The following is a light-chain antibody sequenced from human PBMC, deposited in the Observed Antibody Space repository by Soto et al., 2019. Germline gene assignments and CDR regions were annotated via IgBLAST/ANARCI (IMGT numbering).Light chain of an antibody. V-gene: IGLV2-23*02. J-gene: IGLJ2*01. CDR1: SREVGIYNL. CDR3: CSYVGSSSVV. CDR2: EVS. Sequence: QSALTQPASVSGSPGQSITISCTGTSREVGIYNLVSWYQHHPGKSPRLIIYEVSKGPSGASNRFSGSKSGNTASLTISGLQAEDEADYYCCSYVGSSSVVFGGGTKLTVL.